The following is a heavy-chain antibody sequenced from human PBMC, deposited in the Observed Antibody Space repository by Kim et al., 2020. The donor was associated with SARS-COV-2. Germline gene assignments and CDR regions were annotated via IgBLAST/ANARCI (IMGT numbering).Heavy chain of an antibody. Sequence: GGSLRLSCAASGFTYSTYSLNWVRQAPGKGLEWVSSISSSSSYIYYADSVKGRFTISRDNAKNSIYLQMNSLRAEDTAVYYCAKDEDTALWGYYNYAMDVWGQGTTVTVSS. CDR2: ISSSSSYI. D-gene: IGHD3-22*01. CDR1: GFTYSTYS. CDR3: AKDEDTALWGYYNYAMDV. J-gene: IGHJ6*02. V-gene: IGHV3-21*01.